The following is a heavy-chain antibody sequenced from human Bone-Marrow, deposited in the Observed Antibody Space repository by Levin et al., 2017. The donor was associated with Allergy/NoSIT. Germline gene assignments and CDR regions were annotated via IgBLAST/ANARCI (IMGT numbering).Heavy chain of an antibody. CDR3: AKDLLYFYGSGSYDF. Sequence: LSLTCAASGFTFSSYAMSWVRQAPGKGLEWVSSIHNSSGSTHYADSVKGRFTISRDNSKNRLYLQLYSLRADDTAVYYCAKDLLYFYGSGSYDFWGQGTLVTVSS. CDR2: IHNSSGST. V-gene: IGHV3-23*01. D-gene: IGHD3-10*01. J-gene: IGHJ4*02. CDR1: GFTFSSYA.